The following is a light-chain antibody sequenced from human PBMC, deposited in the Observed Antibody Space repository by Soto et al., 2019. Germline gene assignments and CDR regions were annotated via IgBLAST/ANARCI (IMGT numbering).Light chain of an antibody. V-gene: IGLV1-51*01. CDR2: DND. Sequence: QSVVTQPPSVSAAPGQKVTISCSGSSSSSHIGHHSVSWYQHLPGTAPKPLIYDNDQRPSGIPARFSGSKSATSATLDITGLQTGDEADYYCGTWDTGLRAYVLGTGTKLTVL. J-gene: IGLJ1*01. CDR1: SSSSHIGHHS. CDR3: GTWDTGLRAYV.